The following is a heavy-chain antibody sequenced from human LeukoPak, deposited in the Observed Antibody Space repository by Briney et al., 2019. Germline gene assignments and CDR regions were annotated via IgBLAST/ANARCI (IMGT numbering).Heavy chain of an antibody. CDR3: ARGRRYVSSGYYYR. D-gene: IGHD3-22*01. CDR2: MNPNSGNT. V-gene: IGHV1-8*02. CDR1: GGTFSSYA. J-gene: IGHJ4*02. Sequence: AWVKVSCKASGGTFSSYAISWVRQAPGQGLEWMGWMNPNSGNTGYAQKFQGRVTMTRNTSISTAYMELSSLRSEDTAVYYCARGRRYVSSGYYYRWGQGTLVTVSS.